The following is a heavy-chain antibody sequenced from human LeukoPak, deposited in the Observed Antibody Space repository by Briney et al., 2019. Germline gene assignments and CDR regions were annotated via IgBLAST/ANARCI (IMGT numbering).Heavy chain of an antibody. D-gene: IGHD5-18*01. CDR2: ISSSGSTI. Sequence: GGSLRLSCAASGFTFSSYEMNWVRQAPGKGLEWVSYISSSGSTIYYADSVKGRFTISRDNAKNSLYLQMNSLRAEDTAVYYCARASGYSYGYVDYYYMDVWGKGTTVTVSS. CDR1: GFTFSSYE. CDR3: ARASGYSYGYVDYYYMDV. V-gene: IGHV3-48*03. J-gene: IGHJ6*03.